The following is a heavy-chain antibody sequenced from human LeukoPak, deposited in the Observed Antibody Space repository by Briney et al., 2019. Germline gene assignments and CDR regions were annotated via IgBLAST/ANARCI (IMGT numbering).Heavy chain of an antibody. D-gene: IGHD1-26*01. CDR2: IIPIFGTA. J-gene: IGHJ6*02. CDR1: GGTFSSYA. CDR3: ARVLWELLRDYYYGMDV. Sequence: GASVKVSCKASGGTFSSYAISWVRQAPGQGLEWMGGIIPIFGTANYAQKLQGRVTMTTDTSTSTAYMELRSLRSDDTAVYYCARVLWELLRDYYYGMDVWGQGTTVTVSS. V-gene: IGHV1-69*05.